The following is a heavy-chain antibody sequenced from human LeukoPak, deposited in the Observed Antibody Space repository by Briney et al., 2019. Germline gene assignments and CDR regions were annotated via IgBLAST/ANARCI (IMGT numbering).Heavy chain of an antibody. CDR2: INPNSGGT. Sequence: ASVKVSCKTSGYTFSGSYIHWVRQAPGQGLEWMGWINPNSGGTNYAQKFQGRVTMTRDTSISTAYMELNRLRSDDTAVYYCATFAGEHQAPFDYWGQGTLVTVSS. CDR1: GYTFSGSY. V-gene: IGHV1-2*02. D-gene: IGHD1-26*01. CDR3: ATFAGEHQAPFDY. J-gene: IGHJ4*02.